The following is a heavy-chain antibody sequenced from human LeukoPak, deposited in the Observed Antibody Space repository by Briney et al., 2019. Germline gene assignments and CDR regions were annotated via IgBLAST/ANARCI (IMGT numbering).Heavy chain of an antibody. CDR3: AKYYDSSGYYYAFDI. CDR1: GFTFSSYA. Sequence: PGGSLRLSCAASGFTFSSYAMHWVRQAPGKGLEWVAVISYDGSNKYYADSVKGRFTISRDNSKNTLYLQMNSLRAEDTAVYYCAKYYDSSGYYYAFDIWGQGTMVTVSS. J-gene: IGHJ3*02. D-gene: IGHD3-22*01. V-gene: IGHV3-30-3*02. CDR2: ISYDGSNK.